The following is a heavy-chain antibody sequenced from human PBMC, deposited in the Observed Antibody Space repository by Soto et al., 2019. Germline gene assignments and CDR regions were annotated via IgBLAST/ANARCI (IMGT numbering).Heavy chain of an antibody. J-gene: IGHJ3*02. Sequence: XSVKVSCNVSGYTLSELSRHWVRQAPGKGLEWMGGFDPEDGETIYAQKFQGRVTMTEDTSTDTAYMELSSLRSEDTAVYYCATVVVVSGAFDIWGQGTMVTVSS. CDR1: GYTLSELS. CDR2: FDPEDGET. CDR3: ATVVVVSGAFDI. V-gene: IGHV1-24*01. D-gene: IGHD3-22*01.